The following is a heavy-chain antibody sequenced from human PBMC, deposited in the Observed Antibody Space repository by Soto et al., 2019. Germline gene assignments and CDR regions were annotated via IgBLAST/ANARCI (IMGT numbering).Heavy chain of an antibody. CDR3: ARWGGATPFGY. Sequence: ASVKVSCKASGYTLTNYYMHWVRQAPGQGLEWMGVINRNGGSTNYAQKFQGRVTMTRDTSTSTVYMELSSLTSEDTAVYYCARWGGATPFGYWGQGTRVTVSS. J-gene: IGHJ4*02. CDR2: INRNGGST. CDR1: GYTLTNYY. V-gene: IGHV1-46*03. D-gene: IGHD1-26*01.